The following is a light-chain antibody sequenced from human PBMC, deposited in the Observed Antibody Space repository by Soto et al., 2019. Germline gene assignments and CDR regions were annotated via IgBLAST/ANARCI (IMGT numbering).Light chain of an antibody. CDR3: SSFTTTNTYV. J-gene: IGLJ1*01. CDR2: EVS. CDR1: SSDVGGYDY. V-gene: IGLV2-14*01. Sequence: QSALTQPASVSGSPGQSITISCTGTSSDVGGYDYVSWYQHYPGRAPKFLIYEVSYRPSGVSNRFSGSKSGNTASLTISGLQSEDEGDYYCSSFTTTNTYVFGSGTKSPS.